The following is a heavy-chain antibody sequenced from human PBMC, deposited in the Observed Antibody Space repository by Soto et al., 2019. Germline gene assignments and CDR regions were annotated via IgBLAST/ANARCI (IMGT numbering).Heavy chain of an antibody. J-gene: IGHJ4*02. D-gene: IGHD2-2*01. CDR2: IYYSGST. V-gene: IGHV4-39*07. CDR3: AREPYCTSATCFIHFDS. Sequence: TSEPLSLTCTVSGGSISSSSYYWGWIRQPPGKGLEWIGSIYYSGSTYYNPSLKSRVTISVDTSKNQFSLKLSSVTAADTAVYYCAREPYCTSATCFIHFDSWGQGSLVTVSS. CDR1: GGSISSSSYY.